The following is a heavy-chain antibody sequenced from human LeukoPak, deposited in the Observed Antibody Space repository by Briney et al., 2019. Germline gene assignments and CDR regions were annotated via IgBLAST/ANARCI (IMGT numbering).Heavy chain of an antibody. CDR3: ARTNNVLLWFGELGH. CDR2: ISYDGSNK. J-gene: IGHJ4*02. CDR1: GFTFSSYA. V-gene: IGHV3-30*09. Sequence: PGGSLRLSCAASGFTFSSYAMHGVRQAPGKGLEWVAVISYDGSNKYYADSVKGRFAISRDNSKNTLYLQMNSLRAEDTAVYYCARTNNVLLWFGELGHWGQGTLVTVSS. D-gene: IGHD3-10*01.